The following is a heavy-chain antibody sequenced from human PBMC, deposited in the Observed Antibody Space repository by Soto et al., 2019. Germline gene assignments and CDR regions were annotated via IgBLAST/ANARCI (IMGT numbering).Heavy chain of an antibody. Sequence: ASVKVSCKASGYTFTSYAMHWVRQAPGQRLEWMGWINAGNGNTKYSQKFQGRVTITRDTSASTAYMELSSLRSEDTAVYYCARAQAGYSSPGYGMDVWGQGTTVTVSS. CDR1: GYTFTSYA. V-gene: IGHV1-3*01. D-gene: IGHD6-13*01. CDR3: ARAQAGYSSPGYGMDV. CDR2: INAGNGNT. J-gene: IGHJ6*02.